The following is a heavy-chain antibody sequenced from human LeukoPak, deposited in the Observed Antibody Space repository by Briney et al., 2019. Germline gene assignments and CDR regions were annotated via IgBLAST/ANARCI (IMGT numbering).Heavy chain of an antibody. CDR3: ARGYFYGSGSNLFDP. CDR2: IKQDGSER. J-gene: IGHJ5*02. V-gene: IGHV3-7*01. CDR1: GFTFSNYW. D-gene: IGHD3-10*01. Sequence: GGSLRLSCVASGFTFSNYWMNWVRQAPGKGLEWVANIKQDGSERYYVGSVKGRFTISRDIANNSLYLQMNSLRAEDTAVYYCARGYFYGSGSNLFDPWGQGTLVTVSS.